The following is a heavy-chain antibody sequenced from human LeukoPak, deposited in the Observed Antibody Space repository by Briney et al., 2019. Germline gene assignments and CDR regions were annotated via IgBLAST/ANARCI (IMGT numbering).Heavy chain of an antibody. D-gene: IGHD2-15*01. CDR2: ISSSGGTI. CDR1: GFTFSDSY. J-gene: IGHJ4*02. Sequence: GGSLRLSCAASGFTFSDSYMSWLRQAPGKGLEWISYISSSGGTIYYADSVKGRFSISRDNAKKSLYLQMNSLRAEDTAVYYCARGYCSGGTCYLFDYWGQGTLVTVSS. CDR3: ARGYCSGGTCYLFDY. V-gene: IGHV3-11*04.